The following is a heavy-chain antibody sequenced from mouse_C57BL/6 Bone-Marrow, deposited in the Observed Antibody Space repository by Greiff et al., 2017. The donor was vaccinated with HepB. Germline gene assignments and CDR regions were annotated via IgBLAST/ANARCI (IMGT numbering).Heavy chain of an antibody. Sequence: VQLQQPGAELVRPGTSVKLSCKASGYTFTSYWMHWVKQRPGQGLEWIGEIDPSDSYTNYNQKFKGKATLTVDTSSSTAYMQLSSLTSEDSAVYYCARSGVDYWGQGTSVTVSS. CDR2: IDPSDSYT. CDR1: GYTFTSYW. V-gene: IGHV1-59*01. J-gene: IGHJ4*01. D-gene: IGHD3-2*02. CDR3: ARSGVDY.